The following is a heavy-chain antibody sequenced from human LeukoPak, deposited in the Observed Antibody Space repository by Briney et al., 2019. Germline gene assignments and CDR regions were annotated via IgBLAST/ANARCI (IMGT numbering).Heavy chain of an antibody. CDR3: ARAAAGGPFDY. V-gene: IGHV3-53*01. CDR1: GFPVNINY. CDR2: IYSGANT. D-gene: IGHD6-13*01. J-gene: IGHJ4*02. Sequence: GGSLRLSCAASGFPVNINYMSWVRQAPGKGLEWVSVIYSGANTYYADSVKGRFTISTDNSKNTLFLQMNSLRADDAAVYYCARAAAGGPFDYWGQGTLVTVSS.